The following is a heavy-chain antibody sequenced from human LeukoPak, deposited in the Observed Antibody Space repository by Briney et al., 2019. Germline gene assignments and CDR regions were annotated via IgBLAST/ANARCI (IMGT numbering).Heavy chain of an antibody. CDR3: ARTVAFGGVIVVPYFDY. J-gene: IGHJ4*02. D-gene: IGHD3-16*02. CDR1: GGSISTYY. V-gene: IGHV4-59*01. CDR2: IYNGGST. Sequence: SETLSLTCTVSGGSISTYYWSWIRKPPGKGLEWIGHIYNGGSTNYSPSLKSRVTISVNTSKNQFSLKLSSVTAADTAVYYCARTVAFGGVIVVPYFDYWGQGTLVTVSS.